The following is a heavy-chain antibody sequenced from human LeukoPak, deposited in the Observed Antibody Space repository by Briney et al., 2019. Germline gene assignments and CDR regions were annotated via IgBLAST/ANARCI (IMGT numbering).Heavy chain of an antibody. CDR2: IYYSGST. Sequence: SETLSLTCTVSGGSFSSGSYYWSWIRQPPGKGLEWIGYIYYSGSTNYNPSLKSRVTISVDTSKNQFSLKLSSVTAADTAVYYCAQGSSGYYGYYYYGMDVWGQGTTVTVSS. CDR3: AQGSSGYYGYYYYGMDV. J-gene: IGHJ6*02. CDR1: GGSFSSGSYY. V-gene: IGHV4-61*01. D-gene: IGHD3-22*01.